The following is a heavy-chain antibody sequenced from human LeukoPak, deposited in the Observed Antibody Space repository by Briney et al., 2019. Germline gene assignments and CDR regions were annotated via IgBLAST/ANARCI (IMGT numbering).Heavy chain of an antibody. CDR2: IDWDDDK. D-gene: IGHD3-10*01. J-gene: IGHJ5*02. Sequence: SGPTLVNPTQTLTLTFTSSGFSLSTSGMCVSWIRQPPGKALEWLALIDWDDDKYYSTSLKTRLTISKDTSKNQVVLTMTNMDPVDTATYYCARIRPYGSGSYILDPWGQGTLVTVSS. CDR3: ARIRPYGSGSYILDP. CDR1: GFSLSTSGMC. V-gene: IGHV2-70*01.